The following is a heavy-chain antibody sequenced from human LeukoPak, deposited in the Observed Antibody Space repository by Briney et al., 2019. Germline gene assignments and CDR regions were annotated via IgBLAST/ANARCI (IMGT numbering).Heavy chain of an antibody. V-gene: IGHV3-23*01. Sequence: PGGSLRLSCAASGFTFSSYAMSWVRQAPGKGLEWVSAISGSGGSTYYADSVKGRFTISRDNSKNTLYLQMNSLRAEDTAVYYCAKLVGSGSDPLGVDYWGQGTLVTVSS. CDR1: GFTFSSYA. CDR2: ISGSGGST. J-gene: IGHJ4*02. CDR3: AKLVGSGSDPLGVDY. D-gene: IGHD1-26*01.